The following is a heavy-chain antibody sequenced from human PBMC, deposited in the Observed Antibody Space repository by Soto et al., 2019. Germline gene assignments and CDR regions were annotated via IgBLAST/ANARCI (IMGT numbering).Heavy chain of an antibody. Sequence: PETLSLTCAGYGGSFSGYYWSWFRQPPGKGLEWIGEINHSGSTNYNPSLKSRVTISVDTSKNQFSLKLSSVTAADTAFFYCDSDHRDLHSFPTRRSSDL. V-gene: IGHV4-34*01. D-gene: IGHD1-1*01. CDR1: GGSFSGYY. CDR3: DSDHRDLHSFPTRRSSDL. J-gene: IGHJ2*01. CDR2: INHSGST.